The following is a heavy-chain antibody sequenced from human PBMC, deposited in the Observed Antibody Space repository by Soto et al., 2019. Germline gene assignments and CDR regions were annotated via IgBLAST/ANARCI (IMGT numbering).Heavy chain of an antibody. V-gene: IGHV3-23*01. CDR1: GIEFSNYA. Sequence: EVQLLESGGGLVQPGGYLRLSCVGSGIEFSNYAMSWVRQAPGKGLEWVSIVSASGRSRYHADSVKGRFTIYRDNSKNTLYLHMTNLRAEDTGGYDCANDGNWLDVYYDVWGQGTPVTVSS. J-gene: IGHJ4*02. CDR2: VSASGRSR. D-gene: IGHD3-16*01. CDR3: ANDGNWLDVYYDV.